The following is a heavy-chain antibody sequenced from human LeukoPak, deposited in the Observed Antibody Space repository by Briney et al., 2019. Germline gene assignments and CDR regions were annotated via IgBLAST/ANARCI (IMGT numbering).Heavy chain of an antibody. D-gene: IGHD1-7*01. J-gene: IGHJ4*02. CDR1: GYTFTSYY. V-gene: IGHV1-46*01. CDR2: INPSGGST. Sequence: ASVRVSCKASGYTFTSYYMHWVRQAPGQGLEWMGIINPSGGSTSYAQKFQGRVTITRDMSTSTVYMELSSLRSEDTAVYYCARELELHYYFDYWGQGTLVTVSS. CDR3: ARELELHYYFDY.